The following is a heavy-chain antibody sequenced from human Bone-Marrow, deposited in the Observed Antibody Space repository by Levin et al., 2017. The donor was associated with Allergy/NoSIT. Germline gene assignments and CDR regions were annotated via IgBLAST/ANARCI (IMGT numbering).Heavy chain of an antibody. CDR1: GGSITTGSYY. D-gene: IGHD6-19*01. V-gene: IGHV4-31*03. CDR3: ARSEGDSSAWVSGTNWHFGL. CDR2: IYYSGHT. J-gene: IGHJ2*01. Sequence: SETLSLTCSVSGGSITTGSYYWSWIRQFPGKGLEWIGYIYYSGHTYYNPSLGSRLTISVDTSKNQFSLTLTSVTAADTAVYFCARSEGDSSAWVSGTNWHFGLWGRGTLVTVSS.